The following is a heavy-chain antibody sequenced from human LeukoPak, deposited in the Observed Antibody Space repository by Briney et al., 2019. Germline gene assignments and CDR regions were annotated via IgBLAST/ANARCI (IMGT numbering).Heavy chain of an antibody. CDR3: ATSVGDGYDSN. D-gene: IGHD5-12*01. CDR1: GFTFSSYW. CDR2: IKQDGSEK. V-gene: IGHV3-7*01. Sequence: PGGSLRLSWAAAGFTFSSYWMSWVRQAPGRGLEWVANIKQDGSEKYYVDSVKGRFTISRDNAKNSLYLQMDSLRAEDTAVYYCATSVGDGYDSNWGQGTLVTVSS. J-gene: IGHJ4*02.